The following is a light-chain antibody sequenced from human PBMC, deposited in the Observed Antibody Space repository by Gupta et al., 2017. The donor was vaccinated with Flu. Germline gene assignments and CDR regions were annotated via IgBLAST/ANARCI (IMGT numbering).Light chain of an antibody. CDR1: QGISNC. CDR2: GAS. CDR3: QQRNSFPIT. Sequence: DIQMTQSPSSVSASVGDRVTIPCRASQGISNCLVWFQQKPGKAPTLLIYGASSLERGVPSRFSGSGSGTDFTLTISRLQPEDFANYYCQQRNSFPITFGGGTKVEIK. V-gene: IGKV1-12*01. J-gene: IGKJ4*01.